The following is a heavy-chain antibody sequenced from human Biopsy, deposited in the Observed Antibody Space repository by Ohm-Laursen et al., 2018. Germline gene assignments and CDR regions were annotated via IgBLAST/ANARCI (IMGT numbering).Heavy chain of an antibody. CDR1: SCPVTGNS. CDR2: INCKTGAT. Sequence: SCKASSCPVTGNSIHCMRHAPRQGLEWLGYINCKTGATNYAQKFQGTVTMTRDTSISTAYLALGSLRSADTAIYYCARDPLNGHKHFDYWGQGSLVTVSS. CDR3: ARDPLNGHKHFDY. J-gene: IGHJ4*02. V-gene: IGHV1-2*02. D-gene: IGHD2-8*01.